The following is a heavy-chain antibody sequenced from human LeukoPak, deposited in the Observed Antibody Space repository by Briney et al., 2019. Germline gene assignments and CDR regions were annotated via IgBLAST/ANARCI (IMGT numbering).Heavy chain of an antibody. CDR3: ARATLDIVVVPAAMTTVTPFLHFDY. CDR1: GGSFSGYY. D-gene: IGHD2-2*01. V-gene: IGHV4-34*01. CDR2: INHSGST. J-gene: IGHJ4*02. Sequence: SETLSLTCAVYGGSFSGYYWSWIRQPPGKGLEWIGEINHSGSTNYNPSLKSRVTISVDTSKNQFSLKLSSVTAADTAVYYCARATLDIVVVPAAMTTVTPFLHFDYWGQGTLVTVSS.